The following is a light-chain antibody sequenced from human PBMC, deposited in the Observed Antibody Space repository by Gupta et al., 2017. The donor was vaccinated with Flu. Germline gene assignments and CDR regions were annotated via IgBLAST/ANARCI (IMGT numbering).Light chain of an antibody. CDR2: GAS. CDR3: QQYCSSSCT. CDR1: QSVRSSY. V-gene: IGKV3-20*01. Sequence: VLTHSPGTLSLSPGERATLSCRASQSVRSSYLAWYQQKPRQAPRLLIYGASSRATGIPDRFSGSGCGTDFTPTITRLKPEDFAVYYFQQYCSSSCTFGQGTKVEIK. J-gene: IGKJ2*02.